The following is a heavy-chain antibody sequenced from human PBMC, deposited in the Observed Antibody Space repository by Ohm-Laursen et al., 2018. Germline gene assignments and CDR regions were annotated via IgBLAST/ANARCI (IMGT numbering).Heavy chain of an antibody. CDR3: ARIRENYSPYDAFDI. Sequence: SETLSLTCTVSGGSISIYYWSWIRQPPGLGLEWIGEIYHTGSTNYSPSLESRVTISLDMSKNQFSLRLRSLTAADTAVYYCARIRENYSPYDAFDIWGPGTMVTVSS. J-gene: IGHJ3*02. V-gene: IGHV4-34*01. CDR1: GGSISIYY. CDR2: IYHTGST. D-gene: IGHD4-11*01.